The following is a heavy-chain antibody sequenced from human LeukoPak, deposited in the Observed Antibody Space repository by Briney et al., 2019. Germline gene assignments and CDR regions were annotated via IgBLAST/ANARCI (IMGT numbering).Heavy chain of an antibody. V-gene: IGHV4-34*01. D-gene: IGHD6-19*01. J-gene: IGHJ2*01. CDR3: ARGRRIAVAGSYWYFDL. CDR1: GGSFSGYY. CDR2: INHSGST. Sequence: PSETLSLTCAVYGGSFSGYYWSWIRQPPGKGLEWIGEINHSGSTNYNPSLKSRVTISVDTSKNQFSLKLSSVTAADTAVCYCARGRRIAVAGSYWYFDLWGRGTLVTVSS.